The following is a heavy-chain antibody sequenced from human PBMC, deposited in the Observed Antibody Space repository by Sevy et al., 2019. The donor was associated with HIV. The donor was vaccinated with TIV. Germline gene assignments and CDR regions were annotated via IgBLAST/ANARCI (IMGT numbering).Heavy chain of an antibody. V-gene: IGHV4-59*08. J-gene: IGHJ4*02. Sequence: SETLSLTCTVSGGSISYYYWSWIRQTPGKGLEWIGYIYFRGKTKYNPSLESRVTISVDTSKNQFSLKMKSVTAADTAVYYCARHLEARSARSMFDYWGQGALVTVSS. CDR1: GGSISYYY. CDR2: IYFRGKT. CDR3: ARHLEARSARSMFDY. D-gene: IGHD2-15*01.